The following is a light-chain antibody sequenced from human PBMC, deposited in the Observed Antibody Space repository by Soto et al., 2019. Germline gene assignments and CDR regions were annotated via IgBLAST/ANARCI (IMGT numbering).Light chain of an antibody. CDR3: QQRSNFL. Sequence: EIVLTQSPATLSLSPGERATLSCRASQSVSSYLAWYQQKPGQAPRLLIYDASNRATGIPARFSGSGSGTDFTLTISSLEPEGFAVYYCQQRSNFLFGPGTKVDIK. CDR1: QSVSSY. J-gene: IGKJ3*01. V-gene: IGKV3-11*01. CDR2: DAS.